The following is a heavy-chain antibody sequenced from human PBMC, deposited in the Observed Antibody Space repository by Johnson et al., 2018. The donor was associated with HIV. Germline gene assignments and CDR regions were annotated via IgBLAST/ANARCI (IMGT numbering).Heavy chain of an antibody. CDR1: GFTFSSYG. J-gene: IGHJ3*02. Sequence: QVQLVESGGGVVQPGRSLRLSCAASGFTFSSYGMHWVRQAPGQGLEWVAVIWYDGSNKYYADSVTGRFTISRANSKNTRYLQLNRLRAEDTAVYYCANGDIRYCSSTSCHDGAFDIWGQGTMVTVSS. CDR2: IWYDGSNK. CDR3: ANGDIRYCSSTSCHDGAFDI. V-gene: IGHV3-33*06. D-gene: IGHD2-2*01.